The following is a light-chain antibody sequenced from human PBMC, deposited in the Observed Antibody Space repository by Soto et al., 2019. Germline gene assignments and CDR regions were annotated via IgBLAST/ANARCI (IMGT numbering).Light chain of an antibody. CDR3: QQYNSYWT. Sequence: DIQMTQSPSTLSSSVGDRVTITCRASQSISSWLAWYQQKPGKAPKLLIYDASSLESGVPSRFSGSGSGTEFTLTISRLQPDDFATYYCQQYNSYWTFGQGTKVDI. CDR1: QSISSW. CDR2: DAS. V-gene: IGKV1-5*01. J-gene: IGKJ1*01.